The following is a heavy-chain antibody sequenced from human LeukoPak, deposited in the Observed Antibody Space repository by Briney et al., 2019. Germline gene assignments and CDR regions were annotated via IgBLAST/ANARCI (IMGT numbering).Heavy chain of an antibody. CDR2: ISGSGTTT. CDR1: AFSFSSHE. V-gene: IGHV3-48*03. D-gene: IGHD6-19*01. CDR3: VRGGRYDDHFDH. J-gene: IGHJ4*02. Sequence: SGGSLRLSCEASAFSFSSHEMNWVRQAPGKGLEWVAFISGSGTTTYYADSVKDRFSISRDNAKNSLSLHMSSLRVEDTGVYFCVRGGRYDDHFDHWGQGTLVTVSS.